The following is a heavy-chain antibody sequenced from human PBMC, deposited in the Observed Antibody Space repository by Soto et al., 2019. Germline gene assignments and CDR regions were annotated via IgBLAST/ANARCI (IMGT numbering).Heavy chain of an antibody. Sequence: ASVKVSCKASGYTFTSYYMHWVRQAPGQGLEWMGIINPSGGSTSYAQKFQGRVTMTRDTSTSTVYMELSSLRSEDTAVHYCASAVYYYYSRPELEYYGIDVCGQGTTVTVS. CDR2: INPSGGST. J-gene: IGHJ6*02. D-gene: IGHD3-22*01. CDR1: GYTFTSYY. V-gene: IGHV1-46*01. CDR3: ASAVYYYYSRPELEYYGIDV.